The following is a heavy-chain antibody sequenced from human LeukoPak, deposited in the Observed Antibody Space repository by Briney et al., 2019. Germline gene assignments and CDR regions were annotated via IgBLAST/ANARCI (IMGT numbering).Heavy chain of an antibody. Sequence: SETLSLTCTVSGGSISSYYWGWIRQPPGRGLEWIGYISYIGTTNYNPSLKSRVTISIDTSKNQFSLKLSSVTTADTAVYYCARDLVTVTKGFDIWGLGTMVSVSS. V-gene: IGHV4-59*01. CDR2: ISYIGTT. CDR1: GGSISSYY. J-gene: IGHJ3*02. CDR3: ARDLVTVTKGFDI. D-gene: IGHD4-17*01.